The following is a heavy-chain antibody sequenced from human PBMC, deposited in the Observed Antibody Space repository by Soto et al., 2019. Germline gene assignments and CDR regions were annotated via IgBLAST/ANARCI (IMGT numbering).Heavy chain of an antibody. V-gene: IGHV5-51*01. CDR3: ASSPRGYCSSTSCRELGNYYGMDV. J-gene: IGHJ6*02. Sequence: SGESLKISCKGSGYSFTSYWIGWVRQMPGKGLEWMGIIYPGDSDTRYSPSFQGHVTISADKSISTAYLQWSSLKASDTAMYYCASSPRGYCSSTSCRELGNYYGMDVWGQGTTATVSS. CDR1: GYSFTSYW. D-gene: IGHD2-2*01. CDR2: IYPGDSDT.